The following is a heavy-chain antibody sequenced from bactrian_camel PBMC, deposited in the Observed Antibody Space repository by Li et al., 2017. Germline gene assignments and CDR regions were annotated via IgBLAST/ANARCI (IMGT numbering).Heavy chain of an antibody. V-gene: IGHV3S6*01. J-gene: IGHJ6*01. CDR2: ISTDGGRF. D-gene: IGHD3*01. CDR1: GYHYSTFC. CDR3: GSNPCRGYDCVSDSWCYLTTPRFGF. Sequence: HVQLVESGGGSVQAGGSLNLSCVASGYHYSTFCMSWFRQAPGEQREGVAAISTDGGRFFYADSVKGRFPITKDSAKNTLTLQMDSLQPEDTATYTCGSNPCRGYDCVSDSWCYLTTPRFGFWGHGTQVTVS.